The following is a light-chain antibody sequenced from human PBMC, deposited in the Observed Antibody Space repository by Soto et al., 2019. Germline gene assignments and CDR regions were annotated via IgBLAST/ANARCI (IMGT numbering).Light chain of an antibody. CDR3: HQYNNWPWT. J-gene: IGKJ1*01. CDR1: QRVSSH. V-gene: IGKV3-15*01. Sequence: EMVMTHSPATLSVSPGDTATLSCRASQRVSSHLAWYQQKPGQAPRLLIYAASTRATGIPVRFSGSGSETEFTLTIRSLQSEDSALYYCHQYNNWPWTFGQGTKVDIK. CDR2: AAS.